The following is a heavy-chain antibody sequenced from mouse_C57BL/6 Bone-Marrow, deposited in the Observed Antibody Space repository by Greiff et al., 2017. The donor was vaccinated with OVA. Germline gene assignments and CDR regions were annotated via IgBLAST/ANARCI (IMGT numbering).Heavy chain of an antibody. D-gene: IGHD1-1*01. CDR1: GFTFSDYG. Sequence: EVQRVESGGGLVKPGGSLKLSCAASGFTFSDYGMHWVRQAPEKGLEWVAYISSGSSTIYYADTVKGRFTISSDNAKNTLFLQMTSLRSEDTAMYYCARVRYYGSSYPSWCAVWGQGTLVTVSA. CDR2: ISSGSSTI. V-gene: IGHV5-17*01. J-gene: IGHJ3*01. CDR3: ARVRYYGSSYPSWCAV.